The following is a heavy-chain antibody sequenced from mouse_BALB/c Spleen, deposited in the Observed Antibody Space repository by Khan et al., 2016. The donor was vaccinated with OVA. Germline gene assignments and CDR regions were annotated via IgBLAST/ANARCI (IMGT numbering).Heavy chain of an antibody. J-gene: IGHJ3*01. CDR1: GYTFTSYD. CDR2: MFPGDGST. CDR3: ARGGYGGFAY. Sequence: QVQLQQSGAELVKPGASVKLSCKASGYTFTSYDINWVRQRPEQGLEWIGWMFPGDGSTKYNENFKGKATLTTDKSSRTAYMQLTRLKSEASGAYFCARGGYGGFAYWGQGTLVTVSA. D-gene: IGHD2-14*01. V-gene: IGHV1-85*01.